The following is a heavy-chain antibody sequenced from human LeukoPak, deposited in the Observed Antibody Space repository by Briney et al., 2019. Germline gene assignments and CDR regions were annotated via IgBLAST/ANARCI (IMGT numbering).Heavy chain of an antibody. V-gene: IGHV1-2*02. Sequence: GASVKVSCKASGYTFTGYYTHWVRQAPGQGLEWMGWINPNSGGTNYAQKFQGRVTMTRDTSISTAYMELSRLRSDDTAVYYCARGSSRDIVVVPAAPGNWFDPWGQGTLVTVSS. CDR3: ARGSSRDIVVVPAAPGNWFDP. CDR2: INPNSGGT. J-gene: IGHJ5*02. CDR1: GYTFTGYY. D-gene: IGHD2-2*01.